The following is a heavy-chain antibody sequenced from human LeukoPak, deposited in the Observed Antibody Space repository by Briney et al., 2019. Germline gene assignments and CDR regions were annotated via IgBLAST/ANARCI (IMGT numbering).Heavy chain of an antibody. Sequence: SVKVSCKASGGTFSSYAISWVRQAPGQGLEWMGGIIPIFGTANYAQKFQGRVTITTDESTSTAYMELSSLRSEDTAVYYCARGRTPYYYDSSGYSPWGGYFQRWGQGTLVSVSS. J-gene: IGHJ1*01. D-gene: IGHD3-22*01. CDR3: ARGRTPYYYDSSGYSPWGGYFQR. V-gene: IGHV1-69*05. CDR1: GGTFSSYA. CDR2: IIPIFGTA.